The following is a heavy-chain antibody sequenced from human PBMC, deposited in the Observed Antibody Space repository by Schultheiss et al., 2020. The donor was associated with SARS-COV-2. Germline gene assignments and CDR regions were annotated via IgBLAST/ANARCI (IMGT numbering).Heavy chain of an antibody. J-gene: IGHJ6*03. CDR2: IKQDGSEK. Sequence: GGSLRLSCAASGFTFSSYWMSWVRQAPGKGLEWVANIKQDGSEKYYVDSVKGRFTISRDNAKNSLYLQMNSLRAEDTAVYYCARSLAGYCSSTSCYTSYYYYYMDVWGKGTTVTFSS. V-gene: IGHV3-7*03. CDR3: ARSLAGYCSSTSCYTSYYYYYMDV. CDR1: GFTFSSYW. D-gene: IGHD2-2*02.